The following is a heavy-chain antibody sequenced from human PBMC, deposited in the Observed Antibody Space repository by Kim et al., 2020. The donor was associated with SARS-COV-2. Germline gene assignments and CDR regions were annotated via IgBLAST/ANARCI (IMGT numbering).Heavy chain of an antibody. CDR3: ARGAVATISAFDI. CDR2: INPNSGGT. Sequence: ASVKVSCKASGYTFTGYYMHWVRQAPGQGLEWMGRINPNSGGTNYAQKFQGRVTMTRDTSISTAYMELSRLRSDDTAVYYCARGAVATISAFDIWGQGTMVTVSS. CDR1: GYTFTGYY. J-gene: IGHJ3*02. D-gene: IGHD5-12*01. V-gene: IGHV1-2*06.